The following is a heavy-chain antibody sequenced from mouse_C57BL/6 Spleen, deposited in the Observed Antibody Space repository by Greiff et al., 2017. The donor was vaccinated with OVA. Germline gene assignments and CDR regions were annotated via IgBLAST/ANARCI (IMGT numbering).Heavy chain of an antibody. CDR2: ISGGGGNT. V-gene: IGHV5-9*01. J-gene: IGHJ2*01. D-gene: IGHD1-1*01. CDR3: ARIFGTTVVFDY. CDR1: GFTFSSYT. Sequence: EVMLVESGGGLVKPGGSLKLSCAASGFTFSSYTMSWVRQTPEKRLEWVATISGGGGNTYYPDSVKGRFTISRDNAKNTLYLQMSSLRSEDTALYYCARIFGTTVVFDYWGQGTTLTVSS.